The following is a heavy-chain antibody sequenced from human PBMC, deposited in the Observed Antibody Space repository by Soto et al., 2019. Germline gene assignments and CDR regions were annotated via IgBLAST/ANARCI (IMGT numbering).Heavy chain of an antibody. D-gene: IGHD3-10*01. V-gene: IGHV3-23*01. CDR2: ISGSGDNT. CDR3: AQAMVHGTCTRCARYFEK. Sequence: GVSLRLSCAASKFTFSTYAMTWVRQAPGKGLEWVSDISGSGDNTYYADSVKGRFTISRDNSKSTLYLQMNSLRAEDTAVYYCAQAMVHGTCTRCARYFEKWGRGTLVIVSS. J-gene: IGHJ4*02. CDR1: KFTFSTYA.